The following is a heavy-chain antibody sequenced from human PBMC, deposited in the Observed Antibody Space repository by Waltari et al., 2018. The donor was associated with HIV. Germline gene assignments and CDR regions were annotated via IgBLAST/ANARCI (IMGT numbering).Heavy chain of an antibody. Sequence: QVQLQQWGAGLLKPSETLSLTCAVYGGSFRGYYWSWIRQPPGKGLEWIGEINPSGSTNYNPSLKSRVTISVDTSKNQFSLKLSSVTAADTAVYYCARLIRGAVAGTLKDYWGQGTLVTVSS. J-gene: IGHJ4*02. CDR1: GGSFRGYY. V-gene: IGHV4-34*01. CDR2: INPSGST. CDR3: ARLIRGAVAGTLKDY. D-gene: IGHD6-19*01.